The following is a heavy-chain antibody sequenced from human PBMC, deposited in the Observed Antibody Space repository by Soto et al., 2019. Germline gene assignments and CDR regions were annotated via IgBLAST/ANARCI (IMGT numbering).Heavy chain of an antibody. D-gene: IGHD3-3*01. CDR1: GFTFSSYA. V-gene: IGHV3-64D*06. CDR3: VKKRDYYDFWSGYYPLYYYYYYGVDV. CDR2: ISSNGGST. Sequence: GGSLRLSCSASGFTFSSYAMHWVRQAPGKGLEYVSAISSNGGSTYYADSVKGRFTISRDNSKNTLYLQMSSLRAEDTAVYYCVKKRDYYDFWSGYYPLYYYYYYGVDVWGQGTTVTVSS. J-gene: IGHJ6*02.